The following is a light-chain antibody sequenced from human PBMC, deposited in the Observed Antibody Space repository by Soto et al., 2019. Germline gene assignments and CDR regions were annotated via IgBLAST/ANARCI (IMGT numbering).Light chain of an antibody. V-gene: IGLV1-47*01. CDR3: AAWDDSLSAVV. CDR2: RND. J-gene: IGLJ2*01. CDR1: SSNIGSNY. Sequence: QSVLTQPPSASGTPGQRVTISCSGSSSNIGSNYVYWYQQFPGSAPKLLIYRNDQRPSGVPDRFSGSKSGTSASLAISGPRSGDEADYYCAAWDDSLSAVVFGGGTKLTVL.